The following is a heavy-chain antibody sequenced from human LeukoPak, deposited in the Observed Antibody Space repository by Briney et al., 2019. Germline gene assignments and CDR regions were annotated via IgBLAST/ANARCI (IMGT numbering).Heavy chain of an antibody. CDR1: GFTFSSYD. D-gene: IGHD7-27*01. CDR3: IRIRTGEHQYGMDV. Sequence: PGGFLRLSCAASGFTFSSYDMHWVRQATGKGLEWVSAIDTVGNTYYADSVKGRFTISRENAWNSLYLQMNSLRDGDTAVYYCIRIRTGEHQYGMDVWGQGTTVTVSS. J-gene: IGHJ6*02. V-gene: IGHV3-13*01. CDR2: IDTVGNT.